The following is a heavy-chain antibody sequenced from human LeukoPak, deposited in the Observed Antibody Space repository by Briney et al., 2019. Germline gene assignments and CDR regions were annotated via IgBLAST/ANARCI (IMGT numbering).Heavy chain of an antibody. V-gene: IGHV4-39*07. D-gene: IGHD2-2*01. CDR1: GGSITSNSYY. CDR2: IYYTGST. Sequence: SETLSLTCTVSGGSITSNSYYWGWIRQPPGKGLEWIGSIYYTGSTYYNPSLKRRVTISLDTSKNQFSLKLSSVTAADTAVYYCARERREQLLPPYTRSITYFDYWGQGTLVTVSS. CDR3: ARERREQLLPPYTRSITYFDY. J-gene: IGHJ4*02.